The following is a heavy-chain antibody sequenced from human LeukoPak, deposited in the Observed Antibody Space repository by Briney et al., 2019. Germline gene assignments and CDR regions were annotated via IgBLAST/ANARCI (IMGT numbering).Heavy chain of an antibody. CDR1: GGSISSYY. V-gene: IGHV4-59*01. CDR3: ARFTPQGYGWGGYNRFDP. Sequence: PSETLSLTCTVSGGSISSYYWNWIRQPPGKGLEWIGYIYYSGSTNYNPSLKSRVTISVDTSKNQFSLNLTSVTAADTAVYYCARFTPQGYGWGGYNRFDPWGQGALVTVSS. D-gene: IGHD3-16*01. CDR2: IYYSGST. J-gene: IGHJ5*02.